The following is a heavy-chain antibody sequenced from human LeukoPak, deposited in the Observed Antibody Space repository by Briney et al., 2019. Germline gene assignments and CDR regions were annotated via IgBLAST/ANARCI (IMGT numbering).Heavy chain of an antibody. CDR1: GGSFSGYY. D-gene: IGHD5-18*01. V-gene: IGHV4-34*01. CDR3: ARGLRYSYGYYDRALTAFDY. Sequence: SETLSLTCAVYGGSFSGYYWSWIRQPPGKGLEWIGEINHSGSTNYNPSLKSRVTISVDTSKNQFSLKLSSVTAADTAVYYCARGLRYSYGYYDRALTAFDYWGQGTLVTVSS. CDR2: INHSGST. J-gene: IGHJ4*02.